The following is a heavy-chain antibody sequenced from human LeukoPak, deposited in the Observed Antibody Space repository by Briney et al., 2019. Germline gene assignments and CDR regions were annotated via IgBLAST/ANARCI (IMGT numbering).Heavy chain of an antibody. CDR3: ARALGYCSGGSCYEYYFDY. V-gene: IGHV3-11*01. D-gene: IGHD2-15*01. J-gene: IGHJ4*02. CDR2: ISSSGSTI. Sequence: PGGSLRLSCAASGFTVSSNYMSWIRQAPGKGLEWVSYISSSGSTIYYADSVKGRFTISRDNAKNSLYLQMNSLRAEDTAVYYCARALGYCSGGSCYEYYFDYWGQGTLVTVSS. CDR1: GFTVSSNY.